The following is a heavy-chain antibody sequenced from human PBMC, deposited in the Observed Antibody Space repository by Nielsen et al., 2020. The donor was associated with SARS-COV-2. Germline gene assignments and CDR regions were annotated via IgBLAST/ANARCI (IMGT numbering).Heavy chain of an antibody. Sequence: SETLSLTCSVSGGSITDSNYYWGWIRQPPGKGLEWIGSVYYTGLTYYAPSLKSRVTISADSSKNQLSLKLNSVTAADTAVYYCAREYSSSPGAFDIWGQGTMVTVSS. D-gene: IGHD6-6*01. CDR1: GGSITDSNYY. CDR2: VYYTGLT. V-gene: IGHV4-39*02. J-gene: IGHJ3*02. CDR3: AREYSSSPGAFDI.